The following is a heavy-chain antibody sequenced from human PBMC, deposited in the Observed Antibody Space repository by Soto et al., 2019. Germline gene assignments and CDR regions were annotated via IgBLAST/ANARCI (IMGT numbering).Heavy chain of an antibody. V-gene: IGHV4-4*02. D-gene: IGHD3-9*01. Sequence: SETLSLTCAVSGGSISSSNWWSWVREPPGKGLEWIGEIYHSGSTNYNPSLKSRVTISVDKSKNQFSLKLSSVTAADTAVYYCESSTYYDILTGYYDYYYYGMDVWGQGTTVT. CDR1: GGSISSSNW. CDR2: IYHSGST. J-gene: IGHJ6*02. CDR3: ESSTYYDILTGYYDYYYYGMDV.